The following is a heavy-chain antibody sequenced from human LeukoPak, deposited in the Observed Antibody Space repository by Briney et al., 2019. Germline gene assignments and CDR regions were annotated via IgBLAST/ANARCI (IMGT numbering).Heavy chain of an antibody. D-gene: IGHD3-22*01. Sequence: PGGSLRLSCAASGFTFSSYAMSWVRQAPGKGLEWVSAISGSGGSTYYADSVKGRFTISRDNSKNTLYLQMNSLRAEDTAVYYCARESTDYYDTSGYYYGPIFWGQGTLVTVSS. CDR3: ARESTDYYDTSGYYYGPIF. CDR1: GFTFSSYA. CDR2: ISGSGGST. J-gene: IGHJ4*02. V-gene: IGHV3-23*01.